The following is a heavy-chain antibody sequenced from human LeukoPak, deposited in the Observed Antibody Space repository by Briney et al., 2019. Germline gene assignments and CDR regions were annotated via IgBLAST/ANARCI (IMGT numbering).Heavy chain of an antibody. CDR3: VRLRSRATPRPFSLDY. D-gene: IGHD3-3*01. J-gene: IGHJ4*02. CDR1: GGSFSGYY. CDR2: INHSGST. V-gene: IGHV4-34*01. Sequence: SETLSLTCAVYGGSFSGYYWSWIRQPPGKGLEWIGEINHSGSTNYNPSLKSRVTISVDTSKNQFSLKLSSVTAADTAVYYCVRLRSRATPRPFSLDYWGQGTLVTVSS.